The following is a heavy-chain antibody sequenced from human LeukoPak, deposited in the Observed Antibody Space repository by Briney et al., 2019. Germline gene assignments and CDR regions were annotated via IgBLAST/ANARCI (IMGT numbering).Heavy chain of an antibody. CDR3: ARRTQQLVIDY. V-gene: IGHV4-34*01. CDR2: INHSGST. J-gene: IGHJ4*02. Sequence: SETLSLTCAVYGGSFSGYYWSWIRQPPGKGLEWIGEINHSGSTNYNPSLKSRVTISVDTSKNQFSLKLSSVTAADTAVYYCARRTQQLVIDYWGQGTLVTISS. D-gene: IGHD6-13*01. CDR1: GGSFSGYY.